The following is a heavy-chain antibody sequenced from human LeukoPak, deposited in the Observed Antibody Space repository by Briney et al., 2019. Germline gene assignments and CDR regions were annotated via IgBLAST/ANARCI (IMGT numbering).Heavy chain of an antibody. CDR1: GYTFTSYY. D-gene: IGHD3-9*01. CDR2: INPSGGST. Sequence: ASVKVSCKASGYTFTSYYMHWVRQAPGQGLEWMGIINPSGGSTSYAQKFQGRVTMTRDTSTSTAYMELSSLRSEDTAVYYCARWGYDILTGYYNRRKPRYYFDYWGQGTLVTVSS. V-gene: IGHV1-46*01. J-gene: IGHJ4*02. CDR3: ARWGYDILTGYYNRRKPRYYFDY.